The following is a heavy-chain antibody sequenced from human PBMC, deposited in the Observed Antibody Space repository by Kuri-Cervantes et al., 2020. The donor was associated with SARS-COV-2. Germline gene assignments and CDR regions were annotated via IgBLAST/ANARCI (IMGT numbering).Heavy chain of an antibody. J-gene: IGHJ3*02. Sequence: GESLKISCAASGFTFSSYAMHWVRQAPGKGLEWVAVISCDGSNKYYADSVKGRFTISRDNSKNTLYLQMNSLRAEDTAVYYCARGRCSSTSCRVGRGAFDIWGQGTTVTVSS. V-gene: IGHV3-30-3*01. CDR1: GFTFSSYA. CDR3: ARGRCSSTSCRVGRGAFDI. CDR2: ISCDGSNK. D-gene: IGHD2-2*01.